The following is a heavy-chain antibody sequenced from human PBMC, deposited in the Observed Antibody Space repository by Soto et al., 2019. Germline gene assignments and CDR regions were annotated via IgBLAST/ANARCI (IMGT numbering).Heavy chain of an antibody. CDR1: GFTFSSYA. V-gene: IGHV3-30-3*01. J-gene: IGHJ4*02. CDR3: ARGAYYDFWSGYWTGEYYFDY. D-gene: IGHD3-3*01. Sequence: QVQLVESGGGVVQPGRSLRLSCAASGFTFSSYAMHWVRQAPGKGLEWVAVISYDGSNKYYADSVKGRFTISRDNSKNTLYLQMNSLRAEDTAVYYCARGAYYDFWSGYWTGEYYFDYWGQGTLVTVSS. CDR2: ISYDGSNK.